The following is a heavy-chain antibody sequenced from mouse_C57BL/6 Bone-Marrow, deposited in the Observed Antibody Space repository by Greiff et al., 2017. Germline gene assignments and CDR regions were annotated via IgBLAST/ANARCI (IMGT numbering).Heavy chain of an antibody. CDR3: ARYVTTVVPFAY. J-gene: IGHJ3*01. D-gene: IGHD1-1*01. Sequence: VQLKESGPELVKPGASVKISCKASGYSFTGYYMNWVKQSPEKSLEWIGEINPSTGGTTYNQKFKAKATLTVDKSSSTAYMQLKSLTSEDSAVYYCARYVTTVVPFAYWGQGTLVTVSA. CDR2: INPSTGGT. CDR1: GYSFTGYY. V-gene: IGHV1-42*01.